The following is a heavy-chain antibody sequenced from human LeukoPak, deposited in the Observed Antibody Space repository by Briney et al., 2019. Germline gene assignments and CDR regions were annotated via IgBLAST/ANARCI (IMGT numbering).Heavy chain of an antibody. J-gene: IGHJ3*02. V-gene: IGHV3-48*03. CDR2: ISSGHTIV. D-gene: IGHD5-18*01. Sequence: PGGSLRLSCAASRFIFNNYEMNWVRQAPGKGLEWASSISSGHTIVYYADSVQGRFTISRDNVKNSVFLQMNSLRVEDTAVYYCARGDSKSFDIWGRGTMVTVSS. CDR1: RFIFNNYE. CDR3: ARGDSKSFDI.